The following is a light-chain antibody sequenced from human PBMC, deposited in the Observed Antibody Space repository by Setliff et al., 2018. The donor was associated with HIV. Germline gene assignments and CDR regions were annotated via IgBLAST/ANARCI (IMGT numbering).Light chain of an antibody. CDR1: SSDVGGYNY. V-gene: IGLV2-14*01. Sequence: QSALTQPASVSGSPGQSITISCTGTSSDVGGYNYVSWYQQHPGKAPKLMIYEVSNRPSGASNRFSGSKSGNTASLTISGLQPEDEADYYCSSYTTSSTLDYVFGTGTKVTVL. J-gene: IGLJ1*01. CDR2: EVS. CDR3: SSYTTSSTLDYV.